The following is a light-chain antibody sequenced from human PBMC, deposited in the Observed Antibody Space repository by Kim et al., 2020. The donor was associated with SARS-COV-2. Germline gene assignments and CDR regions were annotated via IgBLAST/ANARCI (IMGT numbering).Light chain of an antibody. V-gene: IGKV1-17*01. CDR1: QNISND. CDR2: GAS. CDR3: LQHNTYPIT. Sequence: ASVGDRVTITCRASQNISNDLGWYQQNPGRAPKRLIYGASSLQSGVPSRFSGSGSGTVFTLTISSLQPEDFATYFCLQHNTYPITFGQGTQLDIK. J-gene: IGKJ5*01.